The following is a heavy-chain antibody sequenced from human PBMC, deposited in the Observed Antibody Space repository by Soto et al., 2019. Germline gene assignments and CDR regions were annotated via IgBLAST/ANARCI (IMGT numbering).Heavy chain of an antibody. Sequence: ASVKVSCKASGYTFTSYGISWVRQAPGQGLEWMGWISAYNGNTNYAQKLQGRVTMTTDTSTSTAYMELRSLRSDDTAVYYCAREDSGSYRRDDAFDSWGQGTMGTVS. CDR2: ISAYNGNT. V-gene: IGHV1-18*01. D-gene: IGHD1-26*01. J-gene: IGHJ3*02. CDR1: GYTFTSYG. CDR3: AREDSGSYRRDDAFDS.